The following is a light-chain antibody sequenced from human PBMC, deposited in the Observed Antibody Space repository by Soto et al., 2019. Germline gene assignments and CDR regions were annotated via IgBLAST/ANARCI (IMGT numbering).Light chain of an antibody. Sequence: QSVLTQPPSVSAAPGQKVTISCSGSSSNIGDNYVSWYQQLPGTAPKLLIYDNNKRPSGIPDRFSGSKSGTSATLGITGLQTGDEADYYCGTWHSGLRGVFGGGTKVTVL. J-gene: IGLJ2*01. CDR1: SSNIGDNY. CDR3: GTWHSGLRGV. CDR2: DNN. V-gene: IGLV1-51*01.